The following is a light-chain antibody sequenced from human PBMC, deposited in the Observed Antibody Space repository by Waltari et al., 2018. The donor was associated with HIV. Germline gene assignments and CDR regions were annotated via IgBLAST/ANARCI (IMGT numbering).Light chain of an antibody. CDR2: DVS. CDR3: SSYTSSSSLV. V-gene: IGLV2-14*01. CDR1: SSDVGGYNY. J-gene: IGLJ1*01. Sequence: QSALTQPASVSGSPGQSITISCTGTSSDVGGYNYVSWYQQHPGKAPKLMIYDVSNRPSVFSNRFSGSKSGNTASLTISGLQAEDEADYYCSSYTSSSSLVFGTGTKVTVL.